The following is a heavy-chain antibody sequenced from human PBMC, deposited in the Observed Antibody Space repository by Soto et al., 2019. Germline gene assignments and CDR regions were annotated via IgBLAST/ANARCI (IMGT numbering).Heavy chain of an antibody. CDR1: GFTFSSYA. V-gene: IGHV3-23*01. D-gene: IGHD2-15*01. J-gene: IGHJ4*02. CDR2: ISGSGGST. Sequence: EVQLLESGGGLVQPGGSLRLSCAASGFTFSSYAMSWVRQAPGKGLEWVSAISGSGGSTYYADSVQGRFTIYRDNSKNTLYLQMNSLRDEDTAVYYCAKDLPNIVVVVAATFDYWGQGTLVTVSS. CDR3: AKDLPNIVVVVAATFDY.